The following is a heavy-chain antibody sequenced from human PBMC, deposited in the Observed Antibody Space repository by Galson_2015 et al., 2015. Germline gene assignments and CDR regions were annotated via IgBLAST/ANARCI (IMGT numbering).Heavy chain of an antibody. V-gene: IGHV2-70*11. Sequence: PALVKPTQTLTLTCTFSGFSLSTSGMCVSWIRQPPGKALEWLARIDWDDDKYYSTSLKTRLTISKDTSKNQVVLTMTNMDPVDTATYYCARIKLYDFWSGYYSPAYYYYYYMDVWGKGTTVTVSS. CDR3: ARIKLYDFWSGYYSPAYYYYYYMDV. D-gene: IGHD3-3*01. CDR2: IDWDDDK. J-gene: IGHJ6*03. CDR1: GFSLSTSGMC.